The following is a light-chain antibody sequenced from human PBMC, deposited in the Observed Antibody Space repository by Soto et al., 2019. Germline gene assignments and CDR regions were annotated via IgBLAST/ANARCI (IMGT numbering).Light chain of an antibody. V-gene: IGKV3-11*01. CDR2: GAS. CDR1: QSVSNNY. Sequence: EIVLTQSPGTLSLSRGERATLXXRASQSVSNNYLAWYQQKPGQAPRLXXYGASNRATGIPARFSGSGSGTDFTLTISSLEPEDFAVYYCQQRSNWPRGTFGQGTRLEIK. CDR3: QQRSNWPRGT. J-gene: IGKJ5*01.